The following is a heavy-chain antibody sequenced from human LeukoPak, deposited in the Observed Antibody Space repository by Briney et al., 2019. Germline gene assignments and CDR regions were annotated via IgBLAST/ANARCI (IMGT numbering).Heavy chain of an antibody. CDR3: ARSRPGPYSGSQGDAFDI. V-gene: IGHV3-20*01. CDR2: INWNGGST. D-gene: IGHD1-26*01. Sequence: RPGGSLRLSCAASGFTFDDYGMSWVRQAPGKGLEWVSGINWNGGSTGYADSVKGRFTISRGNAKNSLYLQMNSLRAEDTALYHCARSRPGPYSGSQGDAFDIWGQGTMVTVSS. CDR1: GFTFDDYG. J-gene: IGHJ3*02.